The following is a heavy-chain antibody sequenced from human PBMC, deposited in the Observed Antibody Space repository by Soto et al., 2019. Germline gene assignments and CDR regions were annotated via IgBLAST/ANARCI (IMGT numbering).Heavy chain of an antibody. J-gene: IGHJ3*02. CDR1: GYTFTSYG. Sequence: GASVKVSCKASGYTFTSYGISWVRQAPGQGLEWMGWISAYNGNTNYAQKLQGRVTMTTDTSTSTAYMELRSLRSDDTAVYYCASQFSLELRPQENRDAFDIWGQGTMVTVSS. CDR2: ISAYNGNT. D-gene: IGHD1-7*01. V-gene: IGHV1-18*04. CDR3: ASQFSLELRPQENRDAFDI.